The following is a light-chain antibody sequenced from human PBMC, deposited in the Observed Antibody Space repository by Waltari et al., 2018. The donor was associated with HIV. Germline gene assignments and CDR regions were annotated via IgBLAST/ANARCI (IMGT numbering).Light chain of an antibody. Sequence: QSVLTQPPSVSAAPGQQVTISCSGTTSNIGTNYVSWYQRLPGTAPTLLIYGNSERPSGIPDRFSGSKSGTSATLGITGLQTGDEADYYCGTWDSSLSAVVFGTGTKVTVL. V-gene: IGLV1-51*01. CDR2: GNS. CDR3: GTWDSSLSAVV. J-gene: IGLJ1*01. CDR1: TSNIGTNY.